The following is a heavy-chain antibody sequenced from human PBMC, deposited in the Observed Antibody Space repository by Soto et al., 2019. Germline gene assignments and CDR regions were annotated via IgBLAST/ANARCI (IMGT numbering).Heavy chain of an antibody. D-gene: IGHD4-4*01. Sequence: SETLSLTCAVSGGSISSGGYSWSWIRKPPGKGLEWIGYMYHSGSTYYNPSLKSRVTISVDTSKNQFSLKLSSVTAADTAVYYCARALYSSFPRYYYYGMDVWGQGTTVT. V-gene: IGHV4-30-2*05. CDR3: ARALYSSFPRYYYYGMDV. J-gene: IGHJ6*02. CDR1: GGSISSGGYS. CDR2: MYHSGST.